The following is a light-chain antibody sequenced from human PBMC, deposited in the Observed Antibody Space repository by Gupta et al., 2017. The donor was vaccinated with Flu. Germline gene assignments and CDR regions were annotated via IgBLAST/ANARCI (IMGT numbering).Light chain of an antibody. Sequence: QSVLTQPPSASGTPEQRVTLSCSGSSSNIGSNTVNWYQHLPGTAPKLLIYSNNQRPSGVADRFSGSKSGTSASLAISGLHSEDGADYYCAAWDDSLNVVLFGGGTKLTVL. CDR3: AAWDDSLNVVL. CDR1: SSNIGSNT. CDR2: SNN. J-gene: IGLJ2*01. V-gene: IGLV1-44*01.